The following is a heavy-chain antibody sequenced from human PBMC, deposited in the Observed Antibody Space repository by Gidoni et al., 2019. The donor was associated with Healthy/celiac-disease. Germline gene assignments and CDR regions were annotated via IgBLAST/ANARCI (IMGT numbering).Heavy chain of an antibody. J-gene: IGHJ4*02. Sequence: QVQLQESGPGLVKPSGTLSLTCAVSGGSISSSNWWSWVRQPPGKGLEWIGEIYHSGSTNYNPSLKSRVTISVDKSKNQFSLKLSSVTAADTAVYYCARVGGSYYNQELYYFDYWGQGTLVTVSS. CDR1: GGSISSSNW. V-gene: IGHV4-4*02. CDR2: IYHSGST. D-gene: IGHD1-26*01. CDR3: ARVGGSYYNQELYYFDY.